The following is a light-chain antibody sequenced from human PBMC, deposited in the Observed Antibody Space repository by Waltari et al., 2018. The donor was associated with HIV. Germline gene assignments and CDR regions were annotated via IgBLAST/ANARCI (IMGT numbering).Light chain of an antibody. Sequence: DIQMTQSPSTLSASVGDTVTITCRASQFINTWLAWYQQKPGQAPKLLIYKASILESGVPSRFSGSGSGTEFTLTISSLQPDDFATYYCQQYHNYLTFGGDQGGDQT. V-gene: IGKV1-5*03. CDR2: KAS. CDR3: QQYHNYLT. CDR1: QFINTW. J-gene: IGKJ4*01.